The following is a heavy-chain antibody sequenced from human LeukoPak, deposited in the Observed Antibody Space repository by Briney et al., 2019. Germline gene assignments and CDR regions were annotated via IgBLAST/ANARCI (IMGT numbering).Heavy chain of an antibody. CDR2: IYYSGST. Sequence: SETLSLTCAVYDGSFSAYYWGWIRQPPGKGLEWIGYIYYSGSTNYNPSLKSRVTISVDTSKNQFSLKLSPVTAADTAVYYCALGGYSYVNGMDVWGQGTTVTVSS. J-gene: IGHJ6*02. CDR3: ALGGYSYVNGMDV. CDR1: DGSFSAYY. V-gene: IGHV4-59*08. D-gene: IGHD5-18*01.